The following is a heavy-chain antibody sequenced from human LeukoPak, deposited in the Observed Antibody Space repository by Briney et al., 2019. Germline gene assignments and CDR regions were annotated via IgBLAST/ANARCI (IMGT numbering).Heavy chain of an antibody. V-gene: IGHV1-2*06. CDR1: GYTFTGYY. CDR3: AGTRPLLEWSEGAFDI. CDR2: INPNSGGT. J-gene: IGHJ3*02. D-gene: IGHD3-3*01. Sequence: ASVKVSCKASGYTFTGYYMHWVRQAPGQGLEWMGRINPNSGGTNYAQKFQGRVTTTRDTSISTAYMELSRLRSDDTAVYYCAGTRPLLEWSEGAFDIWGQGTMVTVSS.